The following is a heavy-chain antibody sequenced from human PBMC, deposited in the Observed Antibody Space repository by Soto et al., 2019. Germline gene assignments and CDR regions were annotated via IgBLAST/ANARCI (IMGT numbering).Heavy chain of an antibody. V-gene: IGHV5-51*01. CDR1: GYSFPSYW. CDR2: VYPGDSDT. Sequence: GESLKISCKGSGYSFPSYWIGWVRQMPGKGREWMGIVYPGDSDTRNSPSFQGQVTISADKSISTAYLQWSSLKASDTAMYYCARLSGCNNGVCYKFDYWGQGTLVTVSS. J-gene: IGHJ4*02. D-gene: IGHD2-8*01. CDR3: ARLSGCNNGVCYKFDY.